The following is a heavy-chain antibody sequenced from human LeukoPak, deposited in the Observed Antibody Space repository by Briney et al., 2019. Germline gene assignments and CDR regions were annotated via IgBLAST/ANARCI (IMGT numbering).Heavy chain of an antibody. V-gene: IGHV4-4*07. Sequence: SETLSLTCTVSGDSISSYYWNWIRQPAGRGLEWIGRIYTSGGTNYNPSLESRVTMSVDTSKNQFSLKLSSVTAADTAVYYCARFPDFPQWLVLGVYWGQGTLVTVSS. CDR2: IYTSGGT. J-gene: IGHJ4*02. CDR3: ARFPDFPQWLVLGVY. D-gene: IGHD6-19*01. CDR1: GDSISSYY.